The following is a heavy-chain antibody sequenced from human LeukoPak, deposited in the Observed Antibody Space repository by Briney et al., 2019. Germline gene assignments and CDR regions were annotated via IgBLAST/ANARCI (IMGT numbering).Heavy chain of an antibody. J-gene: IGHJ6*03. Sequence: GASVKVSCKASGYTFTGYYMHWVRQAPGQGLEWMGWINPNSGGTNYAQKFQGRVTITADKSTNTAYMELSSLRSEDTAVYYCARAPAPRYYGSGSYYRYYMDVWGKGTTVTISS. D-gene: IGHD3-10*01. CDR2: INPNSGGT. CDR3: ARAPAPRYYGSGSYYRYYMDV. V-gene: IGHV1-2*02. CDR1: GYTFTGYY.